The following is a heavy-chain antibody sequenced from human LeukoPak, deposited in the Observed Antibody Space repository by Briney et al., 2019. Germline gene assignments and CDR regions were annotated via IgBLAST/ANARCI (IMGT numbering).Heavy chain of an antibody. CDR3: ARANLWFGELGWIDP. CDR2: INTNTGIP. J-gene: IGHJ5*02. V-gene: IGHV7-4-1*02. CDR1: GYTFTNYA. D-gene: IGHD3-10*01. Sequence: GASVKVSCKASGYTFTNYAMNWVRQAPGQGLEWMGWINTNTGIPTYAQGFTGRFVFSLDTSVSTAYLQISSLKADDTAVYYCARANLWFGELGWIDPWGQGTLVTVSS.